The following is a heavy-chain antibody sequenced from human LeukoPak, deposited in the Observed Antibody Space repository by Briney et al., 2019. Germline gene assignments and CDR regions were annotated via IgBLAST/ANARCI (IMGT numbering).Heavy chain of an antibody. D-gene: IGHD3-10*01. Sequence: GGSLRLSCAASGFTFSDYYMSWIRQAPGKGLEWVSYISSSGSTIYYADSVKGRFTISRDNAKNSLYLQMNSLRAEDTAVYYCARDVMVRDLPLYYYYYGMDVWGKGTTVTVSS. CDR2: ISSSGSTI. V-gene: IGHV3-11*01. CDR1: GFTFSDYY. J-gene: IGHJ6*04. CDR3: ARDVMVRDLPLYYYYYGMDV.